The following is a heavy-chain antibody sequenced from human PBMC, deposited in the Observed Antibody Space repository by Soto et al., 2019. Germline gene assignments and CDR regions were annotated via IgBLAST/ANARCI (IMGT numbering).Heavy chain of an antibody. V-gene: IGHV3-53*01. CDR2: IYSGGST. D-gene: IGHD4-17*01. Sequence: ESGGGLIQPGGSLRLSCAASGFTVSSNYMSWVRQAPGKGLEWVSVIYSGGSTYYADSMKGRFTISRDNSKNTLYLQMNSLRAEDTAVYYCARGATTVVTRGRWFDPWGQGTLVTVSS. CDR1: GFTVSSNY. CDR3: ARGATTVVTRGRWFDP. J-gene: IGHJ5*02.